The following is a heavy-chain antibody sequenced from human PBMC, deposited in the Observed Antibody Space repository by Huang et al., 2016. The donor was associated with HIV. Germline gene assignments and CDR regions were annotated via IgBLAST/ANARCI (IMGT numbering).Heavy chain of an antibody. V-gene: IGHV3-7*01. CDR3: ATKTAGMDI. J-gene: IGHJ6*02. CDR2: IKQDESEK. CDR1: TFTFGAYW. Sequence: VESGGRSVQPGGSIKLSCVGSTFTFGAYWMSWVRQPQGKGLEWVANIKQDESEKYYVDSVKGRFNISRDNARKVLFLEMDNLRVEDTAMYFCATKTAGMDIWGQGTTVTVSS. D-gene: IGHD1-7*01.